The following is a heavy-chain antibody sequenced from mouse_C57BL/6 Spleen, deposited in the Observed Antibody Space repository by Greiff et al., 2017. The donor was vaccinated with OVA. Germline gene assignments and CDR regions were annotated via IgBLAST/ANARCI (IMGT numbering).Heavy chain of an antibody. CDR3: TRSGYYGRSYPYYAMDY. CDR2: IDPETGGT. CDR1: GYTFTDYE. D-gene: IGHD1-1*01. Sequence: VQLQPSGAELVRPGASVTLSCKASGYTFTDYEMHWVKQTPVHGLEWIGAIDPETGGTAYNQTFKGKAILTADTYSNTAYMALRSLTSEDSAVYYCTRSGYYGRSYPYYAMDYWGQGTSVTVSS. J-gene: IGHJ4*01. V-gene: IGHV1-15*01.